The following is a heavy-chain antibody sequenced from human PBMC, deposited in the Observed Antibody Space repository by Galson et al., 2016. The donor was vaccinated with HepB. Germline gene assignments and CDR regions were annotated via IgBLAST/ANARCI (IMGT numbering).Heavy chain of an antibody. D-gene: IGHD4/OR15-4a*01. CDR1: GATISNDYW. CDR3: PRGTLGTAATMAFDY. CDR2: IYQAGTA. Sequence: SETLSLTCAVSGATISNDYWWSWVRQSPEKGFEWLGEIYQAGTANYNPSFTRRATISVDKSKNQFSLRLDSVTAADTAVYYCPRGTLGTAATMAFDYWGQGTLVSVSS. J-gene: IGHJ4*02. V-gene: IGHV4-4*02.